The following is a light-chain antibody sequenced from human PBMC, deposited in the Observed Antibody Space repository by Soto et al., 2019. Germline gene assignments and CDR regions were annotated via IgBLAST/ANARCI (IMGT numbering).Light chain of an antibody. CDR3: QQYGSSPRT. CDR1: QSVSSN. V-gene: IGKV3-15*01. Sequence: EIVMTQSPATLSVSPGERATLSCRASQSVSSNLAWYHQKPGQAPRLLIYAASTRATGIPARFSGSGSGTEFTLTISSLQSEDFAVYYCQQYGSSPRTFGGGTKVEIK. CDR2: AAS. J-gene: IGKJ4*01.